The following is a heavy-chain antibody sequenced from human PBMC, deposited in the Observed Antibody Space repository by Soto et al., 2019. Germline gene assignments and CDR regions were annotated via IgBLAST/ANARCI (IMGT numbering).Heavy chain of an antibody. D-gene: IGHD1-7*01. CDR3: ASILELRLWDYYYYYGMDV. J-gene: IGHJ6*02. CDR1: GGTFSSYA. Sequence: SVKVSFKASGGTFSSYAISWLRQAPGQGLEWMGGIIPIFGTANYAQKFQGRVTITADESTSTAYMELSSLRSEDTAVYYCASILELRLWDYYYYYGMDVWGQGTTVTVS. V-gene: IGHV1-69*13. CDR2: IIPIFGTA.